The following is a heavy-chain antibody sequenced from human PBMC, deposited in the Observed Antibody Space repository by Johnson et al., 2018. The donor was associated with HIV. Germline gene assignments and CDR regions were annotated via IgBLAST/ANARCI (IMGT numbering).Heavy chain of an antibody. CDR1: GFTFSSYA. D-gene: IGHD6-6*01. CDR3: ARHSTASTMGAFDI. CDR2: ISGSGGST. Sequence: MQLVESGGGLVQPGGSLRFSCAVSGFTFSSYAMSWVRQAPGKGLEWVSAISGSGGSTYYADSVKGRFTISSYNSKNTLYLQMNSLRAEDTAVYYCARHSTASTMGAFDIWGQGTMVTVSS. V-gene: IGHV3-23*04. J-gene: IGHJ3*02.